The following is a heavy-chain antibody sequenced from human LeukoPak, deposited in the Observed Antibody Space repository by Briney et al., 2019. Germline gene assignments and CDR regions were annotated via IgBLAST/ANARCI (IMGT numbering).Heavy chain of an antibody. D-gene: IGHD6-13*01. CDR1: GFTFDDYG. V-gene: IGHV3-20*01. CDR2: INWNGGST. CDR3: ARDGGGSSRPFDY. J-gene: IGHJ4*02. Sequence: GGSLRLSCAASGFTFDDYGMSWVRHAPGKGLEWVSGINWNGGSTGYADSVKGRFTISRDNAKNSLYLQMNSLRAEDTALYHCARDGGGSSRPFDYWGQGTLVTVSS.